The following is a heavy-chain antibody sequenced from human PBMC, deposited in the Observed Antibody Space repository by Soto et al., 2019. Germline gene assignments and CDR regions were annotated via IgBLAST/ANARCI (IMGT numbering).Heavy chain of an antibody. Sequence: SVKVSCKPSGYTFTSYYMYRVRQAPGQPLEWMGIINPSGGSTSYAQKSQGRVTMTRDTSTSTVYMELSSLRSEDTAVYYCVRATYFSDSSGYTRCLDYWGQGTPVTVSS. CDR1: GYTFTSYY. J-gene: IGHJ4*02. CDR2: INPSGGST. CDR3: VRATYFSDSSGYTRCLDY. D-gene: IGHD3-22*01. V-gene: IGHV1-46*01.